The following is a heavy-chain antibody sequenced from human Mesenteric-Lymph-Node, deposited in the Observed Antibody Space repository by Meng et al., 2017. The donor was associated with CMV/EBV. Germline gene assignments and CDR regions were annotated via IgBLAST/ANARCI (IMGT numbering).Heavy chain of an antibody. D-gene: IGHD2-15*01. CDR2: INPNSGGT. Sequence: ASVKVSCKASGYTFTGYYMHWVRQAPGQGLEWMGWINPNSGGTNYAQKFQGRVTMTRDTSISTAYMELRSLRSDDTAVYYCARDVGEVGYCSGGSCYDFNYGMDVWGQGTTVTVSS. CDR1: GYTFTGYY. V-gene: IGHV1-2*02. CDR3: ARDVGEVGYCSGGSCYDFNYGMDV. J-gene: IGHJ6*02.